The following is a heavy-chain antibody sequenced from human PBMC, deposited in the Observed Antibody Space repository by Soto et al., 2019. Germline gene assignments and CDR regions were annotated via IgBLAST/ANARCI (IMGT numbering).Heavy chain of an antibody. CDR3: AHIPENDLRPNWFDP. CDR1: GFSLSTSGLG. J-gene: IGHJ5*02. D-gene: IGHD1-1*01. CDR2: IYWDDHQ. V-gene: IGHV2-5*02. Sequence: QITLKESGPTLVKPTQTLTLTCTFSGFSLSTSGLGVAWSRQPPGKALEWLALIYWDDHQRYSPSLKSRLTITKDTSKNQVVLTMTDMHPVDTATYYCAHIPENDLRPNWFDPWGQGTLVSVSS.